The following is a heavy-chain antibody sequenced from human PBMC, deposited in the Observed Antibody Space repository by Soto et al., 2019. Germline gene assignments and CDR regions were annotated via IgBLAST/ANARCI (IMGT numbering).Heavy chain of an antibody. CDR2: INHSGST. J-gene: IGHJ4*02. CDR3: ARGLRLLWFGESMLTRPSPWYFDY. D-gene: IGHD3-10*01. CDR1: GGSFSGYY. Sequence: SETLSLTCAVYGGSFSGYYWSWIRQPPGKGLEWIGEINHSGSTNYNPSLKSRVTISVDTSKNQFSLKLSSVTAADTAVYYCARGLRLLWFGESMLTRPSPWYFDYWGQGTLVTVSS. V-gene: IGHV4-34*01.